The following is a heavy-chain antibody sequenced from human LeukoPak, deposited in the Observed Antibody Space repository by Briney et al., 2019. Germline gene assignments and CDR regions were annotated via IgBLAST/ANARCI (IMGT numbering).Heavy chain of an antibody. CDR2: INPNSGGT. CDR1: GYTFTGYY. CDR3: ARSTRDGYTDGY. D-gene: IGHD5-24*01. Sequence: ASVKVSCKASGYTFTGYYMHWVRQAPGQGLEWMGWINPNSGGTNYAQKFQGRVTMTRDTSISTAYMELSRLGSDDTAVYYCARSTRDGYTDGYWGQGTLVTVSS. V-gene: IGHV1-2*02. J-gene: IGHJ4*02.